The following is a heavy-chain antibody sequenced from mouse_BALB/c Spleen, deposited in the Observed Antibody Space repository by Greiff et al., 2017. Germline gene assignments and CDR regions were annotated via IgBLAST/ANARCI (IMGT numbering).Heavy chain of an antibody. J-gene: IGHJ2*01. CDR3: ARYSRSFDY. CDR2: IDPANGNT. CDR1: GFNIKDTY. D-gene: IGHD2-14*01. V-gene: IGHV14-3*02. Sequence: EVKLMESGAELVKPGASVKLSCTASGFNIKDTYMHWVKQRPEQGLEWIGRIDPANGNTKYDPKFQGKATITADTSSNTAYLQLSSLTSEDTAVYYCARYSRSFDYWGQGTTLTVSS.